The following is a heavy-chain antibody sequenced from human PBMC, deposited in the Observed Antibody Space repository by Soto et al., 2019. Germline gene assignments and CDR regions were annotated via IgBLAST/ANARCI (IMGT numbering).Heavy chain of an antibody. CDR3: ARSSQWDGFDP. D-gene: IGHD2-8*01. CDR2: ISYSGST. V-gene: IGHV4-31*03. CDR1: AGSISTINYY. Sequence: QVQLQESGPGLVRPSQTLSLTCTVSAGSISTINYYWSWIRQHPEKGLEWIGYISYSGSTCYHSSLRSRGTIPLATSKKRCSLTLTSVTAADTAVYYCARSSQWDGFDPWGQGTMVTVSP. J-gene: IGHJ3*01.